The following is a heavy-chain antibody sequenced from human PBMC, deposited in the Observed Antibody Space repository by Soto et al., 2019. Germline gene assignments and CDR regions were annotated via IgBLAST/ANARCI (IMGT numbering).Heavy chain of an antibody. CDR3: ATDVLLYYYYGMDV. D-gene: IGHD3-10*01. V-gene: IGHV1-2*02. CDR2: INPNSGGT. CDR1: GYTFTGYY. J-gene: IGHJ6*02. Sequence: ASVKVSCKASGYTFTGYYMHWVRQAPGQGLERMGWINPNSGGTNYAQKFQGRVTMTRDTSISTAYMELSRLRSDDTAVYYCATDVLLYYYYGMDVWGQGTTVTVSS.